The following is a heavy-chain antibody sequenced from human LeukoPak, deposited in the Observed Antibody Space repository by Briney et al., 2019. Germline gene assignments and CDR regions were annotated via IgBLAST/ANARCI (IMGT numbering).Heavy chain of an antibody. J-gene: IGHJ4*02. V-gene: IGHV4-39*01. CDR2: INYSGYT. D-gene: IGHD3-22*01. CDR1: GGSISSSTVY. CDR3: ARPGYYDNSGFNFDY. Sequence: SETLSLTCTVSGGSISSSTVYWGWIRQPPGKGLEWIGGINYSGYTYYNPSLKSRVTISVDTPKNQFSLRLSSVTAADTAVYYCARPGYYDNSGFNFDYWGQGTLVTVSS.